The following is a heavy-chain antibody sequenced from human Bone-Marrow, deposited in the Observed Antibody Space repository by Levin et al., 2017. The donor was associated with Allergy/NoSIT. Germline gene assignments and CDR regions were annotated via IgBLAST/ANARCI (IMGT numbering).Heavy chain of an antibody. D-gene: IGHD3-10*01. J-gene: IGHJ4*02. Sequence: SCAASGFTFSSYAMNWVRQSPGKGLEWVASITSTSHYKHYADSVKGRVTISRDNDKKSVFLQLDSLRAEDTAIYYCGANSGSGTYYGYWGQGTLVTVSS. V-gene: IGHV3-21*01. CDR3: GANSGSGTYYGY. CDR2: ITSTSHYK. CDR1: GFTFSSYA.